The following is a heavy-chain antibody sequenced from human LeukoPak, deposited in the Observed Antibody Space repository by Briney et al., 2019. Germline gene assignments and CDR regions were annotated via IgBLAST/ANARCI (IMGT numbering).Heavy chain of an antibody. Sequence: GGSLRLSCAASGFTFSRHSMKWVRQAPGKGLEWVSSISSGSSYIYDAESVKGRFTISRDNAKNSLYLQMNSLRAEDTAVYYCARGEYSSSWYFDYWGQGTLVTVSS. V-gene: IGHV3-21*06. CDR3: ARGEYSSSWYFDY. CDR2: ISSGSSYI. D-gene: IGHD6-13*01. J-gene: IGHJ4*02. CDR1: GFTFSRHS.